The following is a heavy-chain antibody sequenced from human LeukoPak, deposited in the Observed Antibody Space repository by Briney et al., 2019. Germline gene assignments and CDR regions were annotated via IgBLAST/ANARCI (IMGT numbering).Heavy chain of an antibody. CDR3: ARQDSGGRWPSDY. D-gene: IGHD5-24*01. CDR2: ISYSGST. V-gene: IGHV4-39*01. CDR1: GGSISSSSYY. J-gene: IGHJ4*02. Sequence: SETLSLTCAVSGGSISSSSYYWGWIRQPPGKGLEWIGSISYSGSTYYNPSLKSRVTISVDTSKNQFSLKLTSVTATDTAMYYCARQDSGGRWPSDYWGQGTLVTVSS.